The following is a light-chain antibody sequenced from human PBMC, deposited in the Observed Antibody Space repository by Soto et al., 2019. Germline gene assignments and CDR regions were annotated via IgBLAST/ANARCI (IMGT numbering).Light chain of an antibody. CDR1: QSVTNTY. CDR2: GAS. J-gene: IGKJ1*01. Sequence: EIVLTQSPATLSLSPGERASLSCRASQSVTNTYLAWYQQKPGQAPRLLFYGASVRATGIPDRFSGSGSGTDFTLTISRLEPEDCAVYYCQKYDSSARTFGPGTKV. V-gene: IGKV3-20*01. CDR3: QKYDSSART.